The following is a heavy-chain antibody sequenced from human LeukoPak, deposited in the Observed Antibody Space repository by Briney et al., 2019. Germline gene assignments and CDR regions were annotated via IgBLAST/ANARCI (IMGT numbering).Heavy chain of an antibody. Sequence: SETLSLTCTVSGGSISSSSYYWGWIRQPPGKGLEWIGSIYYSGSTYYNPSLKSRVTISVDTSKNQFSLKLSSVTAADTAVYYCARGMTRPTDYMDVWGKGTTVTVSS. CDR3: ARGMTRPTDYMDV. J-gene: IGHJ6*03. CDR2: IYYSGST. CDR1: GGSISSSSYY. D-gene: IGHD1-26*01. V-gene: IGHV4-39*07.